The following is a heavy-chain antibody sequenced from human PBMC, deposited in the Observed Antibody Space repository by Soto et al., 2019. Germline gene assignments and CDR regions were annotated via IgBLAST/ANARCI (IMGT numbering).Heavy chain of an antibody. Sequence: EVQLLDSGGGWVQPGGSLRLSCVASGFVFSDYAMSWVRHAPGKGLEWVSAISAGGSDTYYADSVKGRFTVSRVNSESKLYLQMNTLRAEDTAIYYCASVPIWCGSSSCYTEGFDSWGQGTLVTVSS. J-gene: IGHJ4*02. V-gene: IGHV3-23*01. D-gene: IGHD2-2*01. CDR1: GFVFSDYA. CDR2: ISAGGSDT. CDR3: ASVPIWCGSSSCYTEGFDS.